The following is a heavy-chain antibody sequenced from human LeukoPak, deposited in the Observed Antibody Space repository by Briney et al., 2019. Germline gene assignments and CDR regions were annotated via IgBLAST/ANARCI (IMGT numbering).Heavy chain of an antibody. CDR2: ISGYNTNA. V-gene: IGHV1-18*01. CDR1: GATFKNYG. Sequence: ASVKVSCKASGATFKNYGIMWVRQAPGQGLEWMGWISGYNTNAKYAQKVQRRVTMTTDTSTDTAYMELRSLRSDDTAVYYCARSAVLPGDYWGQGTLVTVSS. CDR3: ARSAVLPGDY. J-gene: IGHJ4*02.